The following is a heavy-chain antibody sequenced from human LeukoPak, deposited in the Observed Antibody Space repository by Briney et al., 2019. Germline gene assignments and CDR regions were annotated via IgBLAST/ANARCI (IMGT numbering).Heavy chain of an antibody. CDR3: AKAAGYCSGGSCQRNYYYYYYMDV. J-gene: IGHJ6*03. CDR2: ISGSGGST. CDR1: GFTFSSYG. V-gene: IGHV3-23*01. Sequence: PGGSLRLSCAASGFTFSSYGMSWVRQAPGKGLEWVSAISGSGGSTYYADSVKGRFTISRDNSKNTLYLQMNSLRAEDAAVYYCAKAAGYCSGGSCQRNYYYYYYMDVWGKGTTVTISS. D-gene: IGHD2-15*01.